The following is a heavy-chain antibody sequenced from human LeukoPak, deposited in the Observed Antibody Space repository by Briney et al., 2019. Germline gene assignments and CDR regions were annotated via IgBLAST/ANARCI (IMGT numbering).Heavy chain of an antibody. CDR1: GFTFSSYA. V-gene: IGHV3-30-3*01. J-gene: IGHJ4*02. CDR3: AKDRTPYGSEAGYFDY. CDR2: ISYDGSNK. D-gene: IGHD3-10*01. Sequence: SGGSLRLSCAASGFTFSSYAMHWVRQAPGKGLEWVAVISYDGSNKYYADSVKGRFTISRDNAKNSLYLQMNSLRAEDTAVYYCAKDRTPYGSEAGYFDYWGQGTLVTVSS.